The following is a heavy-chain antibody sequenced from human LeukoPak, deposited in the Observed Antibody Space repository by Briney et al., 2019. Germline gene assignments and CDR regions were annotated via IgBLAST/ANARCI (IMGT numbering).Heavy chain of an antibody. J-gene: IGHJ1*01. CDR3: SKTSGRWD. V-gene: IGHV3-15*01. D-gene: IGHD1-26*01. Sequence: PGGSLRLSCAASGFTFSNAWMTWVRQAPGKGLEGVGRIKSKTDGGTTDYAAPVKGRFTISRDDSKNTVYLQMNSLKNEDTAVYYCSKTSGRWDWGQGTLVTVSS. CDR2: IKSKTDGGTT. CDR1: GFTFSNAW.